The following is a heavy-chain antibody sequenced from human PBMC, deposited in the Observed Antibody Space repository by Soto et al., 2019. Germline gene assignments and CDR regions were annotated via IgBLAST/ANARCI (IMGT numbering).Heavy chain of an antibody. CDR3: ARGITMVRGLIIDYFDY. V-gene: IGHV3-30-3*01. Sequence: QVQLVESGGGVVQPGRSLRLSCAASGFTFSNYAMHWVRQAPGKGLEWVAVISYDGSNKYYADSVKGRFTISRDNSKNRLYLQMNSLRAEETAVYYCARGITMVRGLIIDYFDYWGQGTLVTVSS. CDR2: ISYDGSNK. D-gene: IGHD3-10*01. J-gene: IGHJ4*02. CDR1: GFTFSNYA.